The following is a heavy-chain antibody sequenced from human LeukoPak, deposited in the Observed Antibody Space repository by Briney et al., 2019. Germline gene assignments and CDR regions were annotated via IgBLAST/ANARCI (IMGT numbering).Heavy chain of an antibody. CDR2: IDPSDSYT. V-gene: IGHV5-10-1*01. J-gene: IGHJ4*02. Sequence: GESLKISCKGSGYSFTSYWISWVRQMPGKGLEWMGRIDPSDSYTNYSPSFQGHVAISADKSISTAYLQWSSLKASDTAMYYCASSGSGWYDYWGQGTLITVSS. CDR3: ASSGSGWYDY. D-gene: IGHD6-19*01. CDR1: GYSFTSYW.